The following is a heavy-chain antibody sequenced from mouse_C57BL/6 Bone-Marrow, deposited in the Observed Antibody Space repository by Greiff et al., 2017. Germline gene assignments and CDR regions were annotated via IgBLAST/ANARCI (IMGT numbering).Heavy chain of an antibody. CDR2: FHPSNDDT. J-gene: IGHJ2*01. Sequence: VKLLEPGAELVKPGASVKMSCKASGYTFTTYPIEWMKQNHGKSLEWIGNFHPSNDDTKYNEKFKGKATLTVEKSSNTVYLELSRLTSDDSAVYYCARSSTFFYYFDYWGQGTTLTVSS. CDR1: GYTFTTYP. CDR3: ARSSTFFYYFDY. D-gene: IGHD5-1*01. V-gene: IGHV1-47*01.